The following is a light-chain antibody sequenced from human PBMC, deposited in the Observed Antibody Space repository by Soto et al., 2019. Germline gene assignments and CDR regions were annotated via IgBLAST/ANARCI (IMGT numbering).Light chain of an antibody. Sequence: AIRMTQSPSSFSASTGDRVTITCRASQGISSYLAWYQQKPGKAPKLLIYAASTMQSGVPSRFRGSGSVTDFTLTITCSQSEDCATSYCQQYYSYPHSFGQGTKVDIK. CDR1: QGISSY. J-gene: IGKJ1*01. V-gene: IGKV1-8*01. CDR2: AAS. CDR3: QQYYSYPHS.